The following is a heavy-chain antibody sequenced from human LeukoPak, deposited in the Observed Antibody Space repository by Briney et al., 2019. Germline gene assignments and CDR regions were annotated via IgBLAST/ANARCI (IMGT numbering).Heavy chain of an antibody. CDR2: ISSSGSTI. D-gene: IGHD6-13*01. V-gene: IGHV3-48*03. CDR3: ARAKYSSSYYING. CDR1: GFTLSRYE. Sequence: GGSLRLSCAPSGFTLSRYEMRWVCQAPGKGLEWVSYISSSGSTIYYADSVKGRFTISRDNAKNSLYLQTNSLRAEDTAVYYCARAKYSSSYYINGWGQGTLVTVSS. J-gene: IGHJ4*02.